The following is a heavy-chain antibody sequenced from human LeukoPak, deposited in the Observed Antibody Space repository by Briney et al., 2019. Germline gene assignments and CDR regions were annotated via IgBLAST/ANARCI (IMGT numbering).Heavy chain of an antibody. Sequence: GGSLRLSCAASGFTFSSYWMHWVRQAPGKGLVWVSRLNSDGSSTSYADSVKGRFTISRDNAKNTLYLQMNSLRAEDTAVYYCARDIAAAGTHIDAFDIWGQGTMVTVSS. CDR2: LNSDGSST. CDR3: ARDIAAAGTHIDAFDI. CDR1: GFTFSSYW. V-gene: IGHV3-74*01. D-gene: IGHD6-13*01. J-gene: IGHJ3*02.